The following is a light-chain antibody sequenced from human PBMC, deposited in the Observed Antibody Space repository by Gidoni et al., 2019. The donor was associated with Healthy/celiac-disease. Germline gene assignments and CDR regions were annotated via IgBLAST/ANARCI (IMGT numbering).Light chain of an antibody. CDR2: AAS. CDR3: QQSYSTPPT. J-gene: IGKJ1*01. V-gene: IGKV1-39*01. CDR1: QIISSY. Sequence: DIQMPHSPSSLSASVGDRVTLTCRASQIISSYLNWYQQKPGKAPKRLIYAASSLQSGVPSRFSGSGSGTDFTLTTSSLQPEDFATYYGQQSYSTPPTFGQGTKVEIK.